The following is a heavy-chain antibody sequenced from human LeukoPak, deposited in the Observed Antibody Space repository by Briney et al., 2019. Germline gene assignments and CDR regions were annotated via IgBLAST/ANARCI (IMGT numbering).Heavy chain of an antibody. J-gene: IGHJ4*02. Sequence: GASVKVSCKTSGYTFTNYDINWVRQATGQGFEWMGWMSPNSGNTGYAQKFQGRVTMTRNTSISTAYMELSSLRSEDTAVYYCARPYDSSGYFEYAFDYWGQGTLVTVPS. D-gene: IGHD3-22*01. CDR2: MSPNSGNT. V-gene: IGHV1-8*01. CDR3: ARPYDSSGYFEYAFDY. CDR1: GYTFTNYD.